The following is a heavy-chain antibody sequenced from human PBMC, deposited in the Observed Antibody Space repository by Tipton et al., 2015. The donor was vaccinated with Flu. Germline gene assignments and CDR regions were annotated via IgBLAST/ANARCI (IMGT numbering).Heavy chain of an antibody. CDR3: AKDLNQLYHYETSSYSGFDC. CDR1: GFTFSTYC. J-gene: IGHJ4*02. CDR2: ISGSGGST. D-gene: IGHD3-22*01. Sequence: GSLRLSCKASGFTFSTYCMSWVRQAPGKGLEWVSGISGSGGSTYYADSVEGRFTISRDNSKNTLYLQMNSLTAEDTAVYFCAKDLNQLYHYETSSYSGFDCWGQGTLVTVSS. V-gene: IGHV3-23*01.